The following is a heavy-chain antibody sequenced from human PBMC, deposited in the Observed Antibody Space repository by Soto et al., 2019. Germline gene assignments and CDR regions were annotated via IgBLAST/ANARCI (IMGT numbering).Heavy chain of an antibody. CDR3: ARALEWELLFDY. CDR2: IYYSGST. J-gene: IGHJ4*02. Sequence: QVQLQESGPGLVKPSQTLSLTCTVSGGSISSGGYYWSWIRQHPGKGLEWIGYIYYSGSTYYNPSLKSRVTISVDTSKNQFSLKLSSVTAADTAEYYCARALEWELLFDYWGQGTLVTVSS. V-gene: IGHV4-31*03. D-gene: IGHD1-26*01. CDR1: GGSISSGGYY.